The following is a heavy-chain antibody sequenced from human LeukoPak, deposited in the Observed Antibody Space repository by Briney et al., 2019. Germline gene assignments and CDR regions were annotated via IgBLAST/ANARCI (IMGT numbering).Heavy chain of an antibody. CDR3: AKDLRGYSGYGNNWFDP. V-gene: IGHV3-48*01. CDR1: GFTFSSYS. CDR2: ISSSSSTI. D-gene: IGHD5-12*01. J-gene: IGHJ5*02. Sequence: GGSLRLSCAASGFTFSSYSMNWVRQAPGKGLEWVSYISSSSSTIYYADSVKGRFTISRDNAKNSLYLQMNSLRAEDTAVYYCAKDLRGYSGYGNNWFDPWGQGTLVTISS.